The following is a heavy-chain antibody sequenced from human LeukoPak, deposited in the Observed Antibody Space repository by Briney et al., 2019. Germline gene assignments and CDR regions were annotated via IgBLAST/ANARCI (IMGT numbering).Heavy chain of an antibody. J-gene: IGHJ4*02. CDR2: IKQDGSEE. CDR1: GFTFSSYW. V-gene: IGHV3-7*01. CDR3: AREGYSSSSFDY. Sequence: GGSLRLSCAASGFTFSSYWMSWVRQAPGKGLEWVANIKQDGSEEYYVDSVKGRFTVSRDNAKNSLYLQMNSLRAEDTAVYYCAREGYSSSSFDYWGQGTLVTVSS. D-gene: IGHD6-6*01.